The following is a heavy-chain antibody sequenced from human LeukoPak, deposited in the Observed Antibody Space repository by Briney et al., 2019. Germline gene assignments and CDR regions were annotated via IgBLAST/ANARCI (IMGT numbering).Heavy chain of an antibody. J-gene: IGHJ3*02. CDR2: IYYSGST. CDR1: GGSISSGDYY. Sequence: SETLSLTCTVSGGSISSGDYYWSWIRQPPGKGLKWIGYIYYSGSTYYNPSLKSRVTISVDTSKNQFSLKLSSVTAADTAVYYCARDYRAATGTGAFDIWGQGTMVTVSS. CDR3: ARDYRAATGTGAFDI. V-gene: IGHV4-30-4*08. D-gene: IGHD6-13*01.